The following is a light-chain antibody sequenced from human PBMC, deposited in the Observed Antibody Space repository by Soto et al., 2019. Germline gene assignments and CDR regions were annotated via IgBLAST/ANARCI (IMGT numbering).Light chain of an antibody. CDR2: GAS. J-gene: IGKJ5*01. CDR1: QSISSK. V-gene: IGKV3-15*01. Sequence: EIVMTQSPATLSVSPGERATLSCRASQSISSKLGWYQQRPGQAPRLLIYGASTRATGIPARFSGSGSGTEFTLTISSLQSEDSAVYYCQQYNSWTTITFGQGTQLEIK. CDR3: QQYNSWTTIT.